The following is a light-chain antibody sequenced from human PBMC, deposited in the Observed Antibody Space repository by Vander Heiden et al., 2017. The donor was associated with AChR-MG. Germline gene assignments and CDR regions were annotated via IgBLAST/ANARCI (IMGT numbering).Light chain of an antibody. CDR1: TPNIASRH. CDR2: RNN. V-gene: IGLV1-47*01. J-gene: IGLJ2*01. Sequence: QSVLTQPPSASETPGQRVPIPCSGSTPNIASRHVYWYQQLPGTAPKLLIYRNNQRRSGVPDRFSGSKSGTSASLAISGLRSEDEADYYCAAWDDSRSGPGVFGGGTKLTVL. CDR3: AAWDDSRSGPGV.